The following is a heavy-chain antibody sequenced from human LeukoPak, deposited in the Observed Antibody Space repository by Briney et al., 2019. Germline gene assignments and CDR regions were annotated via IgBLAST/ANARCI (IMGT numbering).Heavy chain of an antibody. CDR2: IYYSGST. V-gene: IGHV4-59*01. CDR1: YY. D-gene: IGHD4-17*01. Sequence: YYWSWIRQPPGKGLEWIGYIYYSGSTNYNPSLKSRVTISVDTSKNQFSLKLSSVTAADTAVYYCARERDYDGSIDYWGQGTLVTVSS. J-gene: IGHJ4*02. CDR3: ARERDYDGSIDY.